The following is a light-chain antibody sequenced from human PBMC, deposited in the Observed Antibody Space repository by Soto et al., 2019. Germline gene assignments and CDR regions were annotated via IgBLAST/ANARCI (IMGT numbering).Light chain of an antibody. CDR1: QGISSY. J-gene: IGKJ4*01. CDR2: AAS. Sequence: AILMTQSPSSLSASTGDRVTITCRASQGISSYLAWYQQKPGKAPKLLIYAASTLQSGVPSRFSGSGSGTDFTLTISCLQSEDFATYYCQQYYSYLAFGGGTKVEIK. V-gene: IGKV1-8*01. CDR3: QQYYSYLA.